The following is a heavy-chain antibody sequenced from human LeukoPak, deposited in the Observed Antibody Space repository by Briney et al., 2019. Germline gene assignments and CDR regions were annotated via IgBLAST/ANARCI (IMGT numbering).Heavy chain of an antibody. V-gene: IGHV3-23*01. CDR2: ISGSGYRT. D-gene: IGHD6-19*01. CDR3: AKHRIPVAGRQDIWDY. Sequence: GGSLRLSCVVGGFTFSKYDMIWLREAPGKGLGWVSGISGSGYRTYYADSVKRRFTVSRDNSKNTLYWQINRLTGDDSAVYLCAKHRIPVAGRQDIWDYWGQGTLVTVSS. CDR1: GFTFSKYD. J-gene: IGHJ4*02.